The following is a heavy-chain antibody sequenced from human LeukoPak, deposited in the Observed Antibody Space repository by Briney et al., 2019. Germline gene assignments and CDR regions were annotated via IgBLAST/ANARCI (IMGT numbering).Heavy chain of an antibody. J-gene: IGHJ4*02. Sequence: ASVKVSCKISGNTPTELSMNWVRQAPGKGLEWMGGFDPEDGETVYAQKFQGRVTMTEDTSTDTAYMELSSLRSEDTTVYYCATDFYRGRQFDCWGQGTLITVSS. D-gene: IGHD2/OR15-2a*01. CDR1: GNTPTELS. CDR2: FDPEDGET. CDR3: ATDFYRGRQFDC. V-gene: IGHV1-24*01.